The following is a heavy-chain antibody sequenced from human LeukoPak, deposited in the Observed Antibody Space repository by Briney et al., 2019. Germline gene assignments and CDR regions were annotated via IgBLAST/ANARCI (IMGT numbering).Heavy chain of an antibody. CDR1: GGTFSSYA. V-gene: IGHV1-69*13. CDR3: ATPGHRGSSTFDY. J-gene: IGHJ4*02. Sequence: SVKVSCEASGGTFSSYAISWVRQAPGQGLEWMGGIIPIFGTANYAQKFRGRVTITADESTSTAYMELSSLRSEDTAVYYCATPGHRGSSTFDYWGQGTLVTVSS. D-gene: IGHD6-6*01. CDR2: IIPIFGTA.